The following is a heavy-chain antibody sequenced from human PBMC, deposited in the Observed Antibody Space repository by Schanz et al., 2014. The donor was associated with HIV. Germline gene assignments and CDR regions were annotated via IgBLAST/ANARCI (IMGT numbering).Heavy chain of an antibody. CDR1: GFTFDDYA. D-gene: IGHD3-22*01. CDR2: ISYDGSYK. CDR3: ARDVSRDSSGHYSDYYYGMDV. V-gene: IGHV3-30*03. J-gene: IGHJ6*02. Sequence: VQLVESGGGLVQPGRSLRLSCAASGFTFDDYAMHWVRQAPGKGLEWVAVISYDGSYKYYADSVKGRFTISRGNSKNTLYLQMNSLRAEDTAVYYCARDVSRDSSGHYSDYYYGMDVWGQGTTVTVSS.